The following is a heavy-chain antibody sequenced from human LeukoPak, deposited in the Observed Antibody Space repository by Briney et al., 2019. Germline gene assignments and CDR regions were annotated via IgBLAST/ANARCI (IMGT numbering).Heavy chain of an antibody. Sequence: GASVKVSCKASGGTFSSYAISWVRQAPGQGLEWMGRIIPILGIANYAQKFQGRVTITADKSTSTAYMELSSLRSEDTAVYYCARGGYAYYFDYWGQGTLVTVSS. V-gene: IGHV1-69*04. CDR3: ARGGYAYYFDY. CDR1: GGTFSSYA. D-gene: IGHD1-1*01. CDR2: IIPILGIA. J-gene: IGHJ4*02.